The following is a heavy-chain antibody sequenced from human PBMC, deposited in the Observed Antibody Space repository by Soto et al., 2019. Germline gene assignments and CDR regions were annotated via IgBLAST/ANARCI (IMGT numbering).Heavy chain of an antibody. CDR1: GFPFTTAW. D-gene: IGHD1-26*01. V-gene: IGHV3-15*01. CDR2: IRSKTSSETR. CDR3: TTDGFSGIVGI. J-gene: IGHJ3*02. Sequence: GGSLRLSCAASGFPFTTAWMTWVRQAPGKGLEWVGRIRSKTSSETREYAAPVKGRFTISRDDSKNMLYLEMNSLKIEDTGVYYCTTDGFSGIVGIWGQGTKVTVSS.